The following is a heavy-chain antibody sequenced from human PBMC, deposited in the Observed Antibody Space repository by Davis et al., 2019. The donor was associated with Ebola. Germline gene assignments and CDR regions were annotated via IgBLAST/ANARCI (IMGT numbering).Heavy chain of an antibody. J-gene: IGHJ6*02. D-gene: IGHD2-2*01. Sequence: AASVKVSCKASGYTFTSYGISWVRQAPGQGLEWMGWISGYNGNTNYAQKLQGRVTMTTDTSTSTAYMELRSLRSDDTAVYYCARTVPAATYYYYYYGMDVWGQGTTVTVSS. CDR2: ISGYNGNT. V-gene: IGHV1-18*01. CDR3: ARTVPAATYYYYYYGMDV. CDR1: GYTFTSYG.